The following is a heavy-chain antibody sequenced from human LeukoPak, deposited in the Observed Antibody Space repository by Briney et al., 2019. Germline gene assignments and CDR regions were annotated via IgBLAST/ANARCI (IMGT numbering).Heavy chain of an antibody. CDR3: AGAPRYSNSFYFDY. CDR2: IIPIFGTA. J-gene: IGHJ4*02. V-gene: IGHV1-69*13. Sequence: ASVKVSCKASGGTFSSYAISWVRQAPGQGLEWMGGIIPIFGTANYAQKFQGRVTITADESTSTAYMELSSLRSEDTAVYYCAGAPRYSNSFYFDYWGQGTLVTVSS. D-gene: IGHD4-11*01. CDR1: GGTFSSYA.